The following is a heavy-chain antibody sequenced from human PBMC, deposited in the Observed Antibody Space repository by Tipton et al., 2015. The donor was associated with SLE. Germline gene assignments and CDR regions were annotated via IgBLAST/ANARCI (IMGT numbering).Heavy chain of an antibody. CDR1: GGSISNYY. J-gene: IGHJ4*02. D-gene: IGHD6-19*01. CDR3: ASEILRDYGSAWGPDY. V-gene: IGHV4-59*12. Sequence: TLSLTCTVSGGSISNYYWSWIRQSPGKGLEWIGYIYYSGHTDYNPSLKSRVTISVDTSKNQFSLKLSSVTAADTAVYYCASEILRDYGSAWGPDYWGQGTLVTVSS. CDR2: IYYSGHT.